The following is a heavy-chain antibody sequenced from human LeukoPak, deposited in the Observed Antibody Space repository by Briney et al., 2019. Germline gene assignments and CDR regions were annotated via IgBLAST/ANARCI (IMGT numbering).Heavy chain of an antibody. Sequence: GGTVRLSCGASGFTFSTYGMSWVRQAPGKGLEWVSAISGSGGNTYYADSVKGRFTISRDNSKNTLYLQMNSLRAEDTAVYYCAKSGYNRFDYWGQGTLVTVSS. CDR1: GFTFSTYG. V-gene: IGHV3-23*01. D-gene: IGHD5-24*01. J-gene: IGHJ4*02. CDR3: AKSGYNRFDY. CDR2: ISGSGGNT.